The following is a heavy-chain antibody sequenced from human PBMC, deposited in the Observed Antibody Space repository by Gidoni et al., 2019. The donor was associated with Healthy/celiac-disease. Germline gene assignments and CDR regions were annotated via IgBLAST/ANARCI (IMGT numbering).Heavy chain of an antibody. CDR2: ISAYNGNT. D-gene: IGHD6-13*01. Sequence: QVQLVQSGAEVKKPGASVKVSCKASGYTFTSYGISLVRQAPGQGLEWMGWISAYNGNTHYAQKLQGRVTMTTDTATSKAYMELRSLRSDDTAVYYCARDIVGRAAAGTSDYWGQGTLVTVSS. J-gene: IGHJ4*02. CDR3: ARDIVGRAAAGTSDY. CDR1: GYTFTSYG. V-gene: IGHV1-18*01.